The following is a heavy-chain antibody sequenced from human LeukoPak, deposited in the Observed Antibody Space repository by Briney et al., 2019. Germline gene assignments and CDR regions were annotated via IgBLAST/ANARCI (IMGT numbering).Heavy chain of an antibody. J-gene: IGHJ4*02. D-gene: IGHD2-15*01. V-gene: IGHV1/OR15-1*04. Sequence: ASVKVSCKASGYIFTDYYMRWVRQAPGQELGWMGRINPNSGGTNYAQKFQGRVTMTEDTSTDTAYMELSSLRSEDTAVYYCAAGPLGYCSGGSCSIDYWGQGTLVTVSS. CDR1: GYIFTDYY. CDR2: INPNSGGT. CDR3: AAGPLGYCSGGSCSIDY.